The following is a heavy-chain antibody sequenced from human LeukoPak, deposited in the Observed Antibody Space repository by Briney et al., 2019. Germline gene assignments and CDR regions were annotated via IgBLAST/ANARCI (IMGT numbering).Heavy chain of an antibody. J-gene: IGHJ3*02. CDR1: GFTLCNYW. Sequence: GGSLRLSCAASGFTLCNYWMIWVRQTPGKDVQWVANIKQDGSEKHYVDSVQGRFTISRDNAKNSLYLQMNSLRVEDSAVYYCVRGGDTSFRAFDIWGRGTMVTVSS. D-gene: IGHD2-2*01. CDR2: IKQDGSEK. CDR3: VRGGDTSFRAFDI. V-gene: IGHV3-7*01.